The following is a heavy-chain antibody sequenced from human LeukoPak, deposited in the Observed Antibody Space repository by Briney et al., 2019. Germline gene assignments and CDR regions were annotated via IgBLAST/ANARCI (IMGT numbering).Heavy chain of an antibody. J-gene: IGHJ5*02. CDR2: IYTSGST. CDR1: GCSISSYY. D-gene: IGHD1-26*01. CDR3: ARHEYSGSYYGLSWFDP. V-gene: IGHV4-4*07. Sequence: SETLSLTCTVSGCSISSYYRSWIRQPAGKGLEWIGRIYTSGSTYYNPSLKSRVTISVDTSKNQLSLKLSSLTAADTAVYYCARHEYSGSYYGLSWFDPWGQGTLVTVYS.